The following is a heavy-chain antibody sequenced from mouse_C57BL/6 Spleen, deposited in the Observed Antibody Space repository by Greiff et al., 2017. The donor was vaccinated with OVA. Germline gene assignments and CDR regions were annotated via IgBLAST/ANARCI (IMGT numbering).Heavy chain of an antibody. CDR2: IYPGDGDT. CDR3: ARITTVVADDWYFDV. J-gene: IGHJ1*03. V-gene: IGHV1-82*01. CDR1: GYAFSSSW. D-gene: IGHD1-1*01. Sequence: QVQLQQSGPELVKPGASVKISCKASGYAFSSSWMNWVKQRPGKGLEWIGRIYPGDGDTNYNGKFKGKATLTADKSSSTAYMQLSSLTSEDSAVYFCARITTVVADDWYFDVWGTGTTVTVSS.